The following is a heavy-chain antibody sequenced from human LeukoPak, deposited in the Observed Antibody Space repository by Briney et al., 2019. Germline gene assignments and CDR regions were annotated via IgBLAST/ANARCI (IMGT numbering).Heavy chain of an antibody. CDR2: INAGNGNT. D-gene: IGHD4-17*01. Sequence: ASVKVSCKASGYTFTSYAMHWVRQAPGQRLEWMGWINAGNGNTKYSQKSQGRVTITRDTSASTAYMELSSLRSEDTAVYYCARVRDLYNWFDPWGQGTLVTVSS. V-gene: IGHV1-3*01. J-gene: IGHJ5*02. CDR1: GYTFTSYA. CDR3: ARVRDLYNWFDP.